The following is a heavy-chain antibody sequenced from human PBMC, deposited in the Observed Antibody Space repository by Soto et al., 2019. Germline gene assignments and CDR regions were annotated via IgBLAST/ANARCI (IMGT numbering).Heavy chain of an antibody. V-gene: IGHV4-59*01. Sequence: SETLSLTCTVSGGSISSYFWSWIRQPLGKGLELIGYIYYSGSTNYNPSLKSRVTISVDTSKNQFSLKLSSVTAADTAVYYCARVWGGAFDIWGQGTMVT. CDR2: IYYSGST. J-gene: IGHJ3*02. CDR3: ARVWGGAFDI. D-gene: IGHD3-10*01. CDR1: GGSISSYF.